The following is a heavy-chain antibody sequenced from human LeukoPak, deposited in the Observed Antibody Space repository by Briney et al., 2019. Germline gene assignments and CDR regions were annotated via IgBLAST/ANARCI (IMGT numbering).Heavy chain of an antibody. CDR1: GXTFSNYG. J-gene: IGHJ4*02. CDR3: AGNYGPYYFDY. V-gene: IGHV3-33*01. Sequence: GGSLRLSGAASGXTFSNYGVHWVRQAPGKGLEWVAVIWYDGSNKYCADSVKGRFTISRDNSKNTLYLQMNSLRAEDTAVYYCAGNYGPYYFDYWGQGTLVTVSS. D-gene: IGHD3-10*01. CDR2: IWYDGSNK.